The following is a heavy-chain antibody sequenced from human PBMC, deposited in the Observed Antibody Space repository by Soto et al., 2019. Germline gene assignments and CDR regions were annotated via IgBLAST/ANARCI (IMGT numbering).Heavy chain of an antibody. CDR1: GFTFSSYS. V-gene: IGHV3-23*01. Sequence: GGSLRLSCAASGFTFSSYSMTWVRQAPGKGLEWVSTISGSGGSTYYADSVKGRFTISRDNSKNTLYLQMNSLSAEDTAVYYCPKALRADSEYWGQGTLVTASS. J-gene: IGHJ4*01. CDR3: PKALRADSEY. CDR2: ISGSGGST. D-gene: IGHD3-16*01.